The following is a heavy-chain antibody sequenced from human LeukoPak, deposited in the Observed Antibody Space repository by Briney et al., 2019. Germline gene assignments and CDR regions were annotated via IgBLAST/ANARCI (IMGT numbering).Heavy chain of an antibody. V-gene: IGHV4-34*01. D-gene: IGHD2/OR15-2a*01. J-gene: IGHJ5*02. CDR1: GGSFSGYY. CDR3: ARAVSFYDYSPNWFDP. CDR2: INHSGST. Sequence: SETLSLTCAVYGGSFSGYYWSWIRQPPGKGLEWIGEINHSGSTNYNPSLKSRVTISVDTSKNQFSLKLSSVTAADTAVYYCARAVSFYDYSPNWFDPWGQGTLVTVSS.